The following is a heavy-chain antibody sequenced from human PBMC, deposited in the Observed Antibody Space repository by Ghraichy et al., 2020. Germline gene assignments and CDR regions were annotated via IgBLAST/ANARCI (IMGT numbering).Heavy chain of an antibody. D-gene: IGHD5-12*01. J-gene: IGHJ6*02. CDR3: AGGTWPTDGLDV. CDR1: GGSFSGYY. V-gene: IGHV4-34*01. CDR2: INHSGST. Sequence: SETLSLTCAVYGGSFSGYYWSWIRQPPGKGLEWIGEINHSGSTNYNPSLKSRVTISVDTSKNQFSLRLSSVTAADTAVYYCAGGTWPTDGLDVWGQGTTVNVSS.